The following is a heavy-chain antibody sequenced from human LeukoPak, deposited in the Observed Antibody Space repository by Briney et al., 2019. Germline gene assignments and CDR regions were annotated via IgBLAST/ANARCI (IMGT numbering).Heavy chain of an antibody. Sequence: SVKVSCKASGGIFSSYGISWVRQAPGQGLEWMGGIVPMFGTPTYAQRFQGRVTITADESTTTAYMELSSLRSEDTAVYYCAKDKTGSYYRLDRWGQGTLVTVSS. CDR2: IVPMFGTP. J-gene: IGHJ5*02. V-gene: IGHV1-69*13. D-gene: IGHD1-26*01. CDR1: GGIFSSYG. CDR3: AKDKTGSYYRLDR.